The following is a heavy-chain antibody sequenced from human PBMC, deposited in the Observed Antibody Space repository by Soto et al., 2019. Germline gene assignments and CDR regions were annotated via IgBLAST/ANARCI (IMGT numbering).Heavy chain of an antibody. D-gene: IGHD6-13*01. Sequence: GGSLRLSCAASGFTFSSYAMHWVRQAPGKGLEWVAVISYDGSNKYYADSVKGRFTISRDNSKNTLYLQMNSLRAEDTAVYYCARAGHSSSWSFRNWFDPWGQGTLVTVSS. J-gene: IGHJ5*02. CDR1: GFTFSSYA. V-gene: IGHV3-30-3*01. CDR3: ARAGHSSSWSFRNWFDP. CDR2: ISYDGSNK.